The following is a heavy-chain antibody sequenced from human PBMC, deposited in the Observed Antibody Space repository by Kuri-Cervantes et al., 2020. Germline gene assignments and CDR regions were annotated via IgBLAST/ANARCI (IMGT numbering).Heavy chain of an antibody. V-gene: IGHV1-18*01. J-gene: IGHJ3*02. CDR1: GYTFISYG. Sequence: ASVKVSCKTSGYTFISYGISWVRQAPGQGLEWMGWITVYNGKTKYVQKFQDRVTMTTDTSTSTAYMELRSLRSDDTAVYYCARGEVPVAGSAFDIWGQGTMVTVSS. D-gene: IGHD6-19*01. CDR3: ARGEVPVAGSAFDI. CDR2: ITVYNGKT.